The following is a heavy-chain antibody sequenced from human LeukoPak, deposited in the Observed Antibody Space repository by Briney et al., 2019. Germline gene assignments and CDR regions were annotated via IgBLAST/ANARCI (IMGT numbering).Heavy chain of an antibody. CDR2: ISGSGGST. CDR3: AKVYSAGWYPGYFDY. CDR1: GFTFSSYN. V-gene: IGHV3-23*01. D-gene: IGHD6-19*01. J-gene: IGHJ4*02. Sequence: PGGSLRLSCAASGFTFSSYNMNWVRQAPGKGLEWVSAISGSGGSTFYADSVKGRFTISRDNSKNTLYLQMNSLRAEDTAVYYCAKVYSAGWYPGYFDYWGQGTLVTVSS.